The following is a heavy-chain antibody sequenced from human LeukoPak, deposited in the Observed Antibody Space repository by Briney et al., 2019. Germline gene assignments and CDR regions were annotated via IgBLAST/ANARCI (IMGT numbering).Heavy chain of an antibody. CDR3: ARDLIAVAGTG. V-gene: IGHV3-7*01. CDR2: IKQDGSEK. J-gene: IGHJ4*02. D-gene: IGHD6-19*01. CDR1: GFTFSSYW. Sequence: HPGGSLRLSCAASGFTFSSYWMSWVRQAPGKGLEWVANIKQDGSEKYYENYVKSRLAIYRDDAKNSLYLQMNSLRAEDTAVYYCARDLIAVAGTGWGQGTLVTVSS.